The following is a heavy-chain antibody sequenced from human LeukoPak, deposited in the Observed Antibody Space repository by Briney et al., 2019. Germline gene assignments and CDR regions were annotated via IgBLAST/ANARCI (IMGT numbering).Heavy chain of an antibody. Sequence: ASVKVSCKASGYTFTSYCMHWVRQAPGQGLEWMGIINPSGGSTSYAQKFQGRVTMTRDTSTSTAYMELSSLRFEDTAVYYCARDLAAGTDYWGQGTLVTVSS. J-gene: IGHJ4*02. CDR3: ARDLAAGTDY. CDR1: GYTFTSYC. D-gene: IGHD1/OR15-1a*01. V-gene: IGHV1-46*01. CDR2: INPSGGST.